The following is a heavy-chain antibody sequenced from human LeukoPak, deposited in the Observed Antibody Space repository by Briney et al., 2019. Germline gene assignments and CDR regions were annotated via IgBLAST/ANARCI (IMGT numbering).Heavy chain of an antibody. J-gene: IGHJ6*02. CDR1: GFTVSSNY. V-gene: IGHV3-66*01. CDR3: AREGPESYYYYSMDV. Sequence: GGSLRLSCAASGFTVSSNYMSWVRQAPGKGLEWVSVIYSGGSTYYADSVKGRFTISRDNSKNTLYLQMNSLRAEDTAVYYCAREGPESYYYYSMDVWGQGTTVTVSS. D-gene: IGHD1-14*01. CDR2: IYSGGST.